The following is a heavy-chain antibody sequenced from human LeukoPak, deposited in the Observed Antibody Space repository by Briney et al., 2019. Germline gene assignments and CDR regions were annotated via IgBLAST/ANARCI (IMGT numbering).Heavy chain of an antibody. J-gene: IGHJ3*02. D-gene: IGHD3-22*01. V-gene: IGHV3-64*01. CDR1: GFTVSSNY. Sequence: GGSLRLSCAASGFTVSSNYMSWVRQAPGKGLEYVSAISSNGGSTYYANSVKGRFTISRDNSKNTLYLQMGSLRAEDMAVYYCARGASYYDSSGHPGAFDIWGQGTMVTVSS. CDR3: ARGASYYDSSGHPGAFDI. CDR2: ISSNGGST.